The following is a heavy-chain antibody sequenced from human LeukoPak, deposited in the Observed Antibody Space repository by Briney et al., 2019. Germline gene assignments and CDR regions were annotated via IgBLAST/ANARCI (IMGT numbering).Heavy chain of an antibody. J-gene: IGHJ6*02. D-gene: IGHD6-13*01. CDR1: GYTFTSYD. Sequence: RASVKVSCKASGYTFTSYDINWVRQATGQGLEWMGWMNPNSANTGYAQKFQGRVTMTRNTSISTAYMELSSLRSEDTAVYHCARLASSSWPLYYYYGMDVWGQGTTVTVSS. CDR3: ARLASSSWPLYYYYGMDV. CDR2: MNPNSANT. V-gene: IGHV1-8*01.